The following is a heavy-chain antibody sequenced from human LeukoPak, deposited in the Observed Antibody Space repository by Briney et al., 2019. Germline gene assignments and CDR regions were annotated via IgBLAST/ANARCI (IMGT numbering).Heavy chain of an antibody. CDR3: ARAPSYAYYDSSGSSDY. CDR1: GYTFTGYY. V-gene: IGHV1-2*06. D-gene: IGHD3-22*01. Sequence: ASVKVSCKASGYTFTGYYMHWVRQAPGQGLEWMGRINPNSGGTNYAQKFQGRVTMTRDTSISTAYMELSRLRSDDTAVYYCARAPSYAYYDSSGSSDYWGQGTLVTVSS. CDR2: INPNSGGT. J-gene: IGHJ4*02.